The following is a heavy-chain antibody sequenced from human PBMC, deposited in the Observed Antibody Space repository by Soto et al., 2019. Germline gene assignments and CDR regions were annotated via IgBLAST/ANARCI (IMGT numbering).Heavy chain of an antibody. D-gene: IGHD3-16*01. CDR1: GFNFDDYA. Sequence: GGSLRLSCAASGFNFDDYAMHWVRQAPGKGLEWVAGITWNSGNLAYADSAKGRFTISRDNAKDSLYLQMNSLTPEDTAFYYCAKDHLGGAMAVPFFDPWGQGALVTVSS. V-gene: IGHV3-9*01. CDR3: AKDHLGGAMAVPFFDP. CDR2: ITWNSGNL. J-gene: IGHJ5*02.